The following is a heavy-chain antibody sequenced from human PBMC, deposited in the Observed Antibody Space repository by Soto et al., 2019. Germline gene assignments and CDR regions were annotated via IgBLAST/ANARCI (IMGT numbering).Heavy chain of an antibody. J-gene: IGHJ4*02. CDR2: IYWDDDK. V-gene: IGHV2-5*02. CDR1: GLSLSTSGVG. CDR3: ALSKGYRTNGVCYFDY. Sequence: QITLKESGPTLVKPTQTLTLTCTFSGLSLSTSGVGVGWIRQPPGKALEWLALIYWDDDKRYTPSLRSRLTITKDNSKNPVVLTMTNMDPVDTATYYCALSKGYRTNGVCYFDYWGQGTLVTVSS. D-gene: IGHD2-8*01.